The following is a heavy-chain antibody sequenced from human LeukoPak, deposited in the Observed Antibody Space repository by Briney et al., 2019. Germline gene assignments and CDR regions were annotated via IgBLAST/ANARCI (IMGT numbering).Heavy chain of an antibody. V-gene: IGHV3-48*04. D-gene: IGHD6-19*01. J-gene: IGHJ4*02. CDR1: GFTFSTHS. CDR3: AKDLEGSGWSAYFDY. Sequence: GGSLRLSCVASGFTFSTHSMNWVRQAPGKGLEWISYITSGSSTMYYADSVQGRFTISRDNAENSLYLQMNSLRAEDTAVYYCAKDLEGSGWSAYFDYWGQGTLVTVSS. CDR2: ITSGSSTM.